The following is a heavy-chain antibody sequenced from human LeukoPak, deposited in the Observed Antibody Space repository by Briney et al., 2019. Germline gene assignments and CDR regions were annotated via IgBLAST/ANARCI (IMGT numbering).Heavy chain of an antibody. CDR3: ARSLVGATHFDY. D-gene: IGHD1-26*01. CDR2: ISAYNGNT. J-gene: IGHJ4*02. CDR1: GYTFTSYG. Sequence: ASVKVSCKASGYTFTSYGISWVRQAPGQGLEWMGWISAYNGNTNYAQKLQGRVTMTTDTSTSTAYMELRSLRSDDTAAYYCARSLVGATHFDYWGQGTLVTVSS. V-gene: IGHV1-18*01.